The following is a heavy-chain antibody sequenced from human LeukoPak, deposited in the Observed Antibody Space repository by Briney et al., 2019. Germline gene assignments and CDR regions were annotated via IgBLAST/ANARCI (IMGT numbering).Heavy chain of an antibody. CDR3: TKSPSFTLGGGYLDS. CDR1: GFMFNDYV. D-gene: IGHD3-22*01. J-gene: IGHJ4*02. CDR2: ISWNSDLI. Sequence: PGGSLRLSCVGSGFMFNDYVMHWVRQVPGKGLEWVSGISWNSDLILYADSVKGRFTISRDNDRNTLHLQMNSLRVEDMAFYYCTKSPSFTLGGGYLDSWGQGSLVTVSS. V-gene: IGHV3-9*03.